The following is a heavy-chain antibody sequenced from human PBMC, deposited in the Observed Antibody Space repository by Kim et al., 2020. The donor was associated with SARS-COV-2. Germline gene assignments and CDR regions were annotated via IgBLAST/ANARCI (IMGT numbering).Heavy chain of an antibody. CDR3: AREVPIAVAGIFYFDY. Sequence: SLKSRVTISVDTSKNQFSLKLSSVTAADTAVYYCAREVPIAVAGIFYFDYWGQGTLVTVSS. D-gene: IGHD6-19*01. J-gene: IGHJ4*02. V-gene: IGHV4-59*01.